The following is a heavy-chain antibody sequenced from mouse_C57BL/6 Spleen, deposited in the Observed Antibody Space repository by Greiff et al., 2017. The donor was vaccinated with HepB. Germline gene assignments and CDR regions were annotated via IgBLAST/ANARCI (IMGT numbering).Heavy chain of an antibody. CDR2: IDPSDSYT. J-gene: IGHJ3*01. CDR1: GYTFTSYW. CDR3: AKPSLTPFAY. V-gene: IGHV1-50*01. Sequence: QVQLQQSGAELVKPGASVKLSCKASGYTFTSYWMQWVKQRPGQGLEWIGEIDPSDSYTNYNQKFKGKATLTVDTSSSTAYMQLSSLTSEDSAVYYCAKPSLTPFAYWGQGTLVTVSA.